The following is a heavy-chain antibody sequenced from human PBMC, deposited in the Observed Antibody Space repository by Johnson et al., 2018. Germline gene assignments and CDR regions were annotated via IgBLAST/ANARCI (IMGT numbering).Heavy chain of an antibody. J-gene: IGHJ3*02. CDR3: ARMYYYDSSGYSTPDAFDI. Sequence: QVQLVESGAEVKKPGASVKVSCKASGYTFTSYYMHWVRQAPGQGLEWMGIINPSGGSTSYAQKFQGRVTMTRDTSTITVYMELSSLRSEDPAVYYCARMYYYDSSGYSTPDAFDIWGQGTMVTVSS. V-gene: IGHV1-46*01. D-gene: IGHD3-22*01. CDR2: INPSGGST. CDR1: GYTFTSYY.